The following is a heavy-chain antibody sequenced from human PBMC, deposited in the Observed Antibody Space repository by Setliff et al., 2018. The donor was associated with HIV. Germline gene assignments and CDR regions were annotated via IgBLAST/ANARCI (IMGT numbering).Heavy chain of an antibody. CDR1: GFTLSHAY. V-gene: IGHV3-15*01. J-gene: IGHJ4*02. CDR2: IKSKTDGGTA. D-gene: IGHD3-9*01. CDR3: QTHAAWTGSSY. Sequence: PGGSLRLSCAVSGFTLSHAYMSWVRQAPGKGLEWVGRIKSKTDGGTADYAAPVKGRFTISRDDSKNTLFLQINSLKTDDTAVYYCQTHAAWTGSSYWGRGTLVTVSS.